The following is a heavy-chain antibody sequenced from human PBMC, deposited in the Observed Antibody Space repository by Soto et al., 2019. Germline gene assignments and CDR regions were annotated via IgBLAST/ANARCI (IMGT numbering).Heavy chain of an antibody. V-gene: IGHV4-34*01. D-gene: IGHD5-18*01. J-gene: IGHJ6*02. Sequence: SETLSLTCAVYGGSFSGYYWSWIRQPPGKGLEWIGEINHSGSTNYNPSLKSRVTISVDTSKNQFSLKLSSVTAADTAVYYCARGGGKRGYSYGLYSYYYGMDVWGQGTTVTVSS. CDR3: ARGGGKRGYSYGLYSYYYGMDV. CDR2: INHSGST. CDR1: GGSFSGYY.